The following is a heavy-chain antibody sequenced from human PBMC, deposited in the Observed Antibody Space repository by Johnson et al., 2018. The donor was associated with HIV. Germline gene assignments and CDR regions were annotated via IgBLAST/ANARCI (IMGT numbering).Heavy chain of an antibody. CDR3: ASTRLGAFDI. V-gene: IGHV3-20*04. CDR1: GFTFDDYG. J-gene: IGHJ3*02. D-gene: IGHD6-6*01. CDR2: INWNGGST. Sequence: VQLVESGGTVIRPGGSLRLSCVASGFTFDDYGMSWVRQAPGKGLEWVSGINWNGGSTGYADSVKGRFTISRDNSGNTLYLQMDSLRVEDTAVYYCASTRLGAFDIWGQGTMVTVSS.